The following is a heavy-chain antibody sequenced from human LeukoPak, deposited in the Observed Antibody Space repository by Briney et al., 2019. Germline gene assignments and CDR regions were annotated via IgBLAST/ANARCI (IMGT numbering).Heavy chain of an antibody. CDR2: IIPIFGTA. Sequence: ASVKVSCKASGGTFSSYAISWVRQAPGQGLEWMGGIIPIFGTANYAQKFQGRVTITTDESTSTAYMELSSLRSEDTAVYYCANYYDSSGYYGGAFDIWGQGTMVTVSS. D-gene: IGHD3-22*01. J-gene: IGHJ3*02. CDR1: GGTFSSYA. V-gene: IGHV1-69*05. CDR3: ANYYDSSGYYGGAFDI.